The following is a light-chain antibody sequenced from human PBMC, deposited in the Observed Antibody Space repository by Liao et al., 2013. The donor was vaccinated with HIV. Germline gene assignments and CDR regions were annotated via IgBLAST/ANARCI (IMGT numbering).Light chain of an antibody. CDR1: NIGSKS. Sequence: SYELTQPPSVSVAPGKTARITCGGNNIGSKSVHWYQQKPGQAPVLVIYYDSDRPSGIPERFSGSNSGNTATLTISGTQAMDEADYYCQTWDNNINYVFGTGTKVTVL. CDR2: YDS. CDR3: QTWDNNINYV. J-gene: IGLJ1*01. V-gene: IGLV3-21*01.